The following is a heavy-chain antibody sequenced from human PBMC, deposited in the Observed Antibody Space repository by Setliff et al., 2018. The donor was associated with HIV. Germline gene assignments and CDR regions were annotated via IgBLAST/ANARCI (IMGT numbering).Heavy chain of an antibody. J-gene: IGHJ4*02. D-gene: IGHD3-22*01. V-gene: IGHV4-38-2*02. Sequence: SETLSLTCTVSGYSISSGYYWGWIRQPPGKGLEWIGSIYYSGRTYYNPSLKSRVTISVDTSKNQFSLKLSSVTAADTAVYYCARVGWDYYDSSGVGEFDYWGQGTLVTVSS. CDR1: GYSISSGYY. CDR3: ARVGWDYYDSSGVGEFDY. CDR2: IYYSGRT.